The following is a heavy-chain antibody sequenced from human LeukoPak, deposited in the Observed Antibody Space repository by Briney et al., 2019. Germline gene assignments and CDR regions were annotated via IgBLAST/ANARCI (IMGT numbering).Heavy chain of an antibody. CDR1: GFTFSSYA. V-gene: IGHV3-23*01. D-gene: IGHD2-15*01. CDR3: AKDSGLRRGRTGGSCYSGWFDL. Sequence: PGVSLTRSCAASGFTFSSYAMIWVRQAPGKGREWVSAISCSGGSTDYADSVKGRLTISTHNSKNTLYLQMHSLRAEDTAVYYCAKDSGLRRGRTGGSCYSGWFDLWGQGTLVTVSS. CDR2: ISCSGGST. J-gene: IGHJ5*02.